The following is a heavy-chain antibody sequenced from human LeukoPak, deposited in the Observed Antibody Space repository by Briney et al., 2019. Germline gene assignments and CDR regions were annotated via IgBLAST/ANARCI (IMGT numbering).Heavy chain of an antibody. V-gene: IGHV3-30*02. D-gene: IGHD2-2*01. CDR2: IRYDGSNK. Sequence: GGSLRLSCAASGFTFSSYGMHWVRQAPGKGLEWVAFIRYDGSNKYYADSVKGRFTISRDNSKNTPYLQMNSLRAEDTAVYYCAKDPRYCSSTSCYAFDIWGQGTMVTVSS. J-gene: IGHJ3*02. CDR3: AKDPRYCSSTSCYAFDI. CDR1: GFTFSSYG.